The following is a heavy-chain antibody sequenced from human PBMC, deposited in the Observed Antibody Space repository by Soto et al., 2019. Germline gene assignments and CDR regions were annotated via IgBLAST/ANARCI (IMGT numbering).Heavy chain of an antibody. CDR3: ARREYSSWFDP. CDR2: IYYSGST. CDR1: GGSISSSSYY. D-gene: IGHD6-6*01. Sequence: SETLSLTCTVSGGSISSSSYYWGWIRQPQGKGLEWIGSIYYSGSTYYNPSLKSRVTISVDTSKNQFSLKLSSVTAADTAVYYCARREYSSWFDPWGQGTLVT. V-gene: IGHV4-39*01. J-gene: IGHJ5*02.